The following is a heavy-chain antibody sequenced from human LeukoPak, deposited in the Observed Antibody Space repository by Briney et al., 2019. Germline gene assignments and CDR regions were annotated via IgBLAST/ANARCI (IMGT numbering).Heavy chain of an antibody. CDR2: ISSSSSYI. J-gene: IGHJ5*02. Sequence: PGGSLRLSCAASGFTFSSYSMNWVRQAPGKGLEWVSSISSSSSYIYYADSVKGRFTISRDNAKNSLYLQMNSLRAEDTAVYYCARDLYTGTTGIPQWFDPWGQGTLVTVPS. V-gene: IGHV3-21*01. CDR1: GFTFSSYS. CDR3: ARDLYTGTTGIPQWFDP. D-gene: IGHD1-1*01.